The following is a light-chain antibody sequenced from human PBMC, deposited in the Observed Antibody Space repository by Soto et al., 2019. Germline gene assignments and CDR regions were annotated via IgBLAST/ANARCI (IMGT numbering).Light chain of an antibody. V-gene: IGLV2-14*01. J-gene: IGLJ1*01. CDR2: EVT. Sequence: QSVLTQPASVSGSPGQSITISFTGTSSDVGGYNYVSWYQQHPGKAPKLMIYEVTNRPSGVSNRFSGSKSGNTASLTISGLQAEDEADYYCSSYTSRITRVFGTGTKVTVL. CDR1: SSDVGGYNY. CDR3: SSYTSRITRV.